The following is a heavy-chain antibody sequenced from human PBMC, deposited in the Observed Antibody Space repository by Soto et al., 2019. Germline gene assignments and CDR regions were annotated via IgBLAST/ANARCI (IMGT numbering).Heavy chain of an antibody. J-gene: IGHJ5*02. V-gene: IGHV2-5*02. D-gene: IGHD4-17*01. CDR2: IYWDDDN. Sequence: QITLKESGPPLVKPTQTLTLTCTFSGFSLTTRGVGVGWIRQPPGTALECIAPIYWDDDNRYSQSLKSRLTFTKDTSKNQVVLTITNMDPADTARYFSAQPTTTVTWWLDPWGQGTMATVSS. CDR1: GFSLTTRGVG. CDR3: AQPTTTVTWWLDP.